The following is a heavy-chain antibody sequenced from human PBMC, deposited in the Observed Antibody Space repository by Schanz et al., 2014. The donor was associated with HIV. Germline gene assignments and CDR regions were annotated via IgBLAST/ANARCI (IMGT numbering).Heavy chain of an antibody. CDR1: GFTFRSYG. V-gene: IGHV3-33*01. D-gene: IGHD6-13*01. Sequence: QVQLVESGGGVVQSGRSLRLSCAASGFTFRSYGMHWVRQAPGKGLEWVALIWYDGSNKIYADSVKGRFTISRDNSKNTLYLQMNSLRPEDTAVYYCARGQPLVQRWFDPWGQGTLVTVSS. J-gene: IGHJ5*02. CDR2: IWYDGSNK. CDR3: ARGQPLVQRWFDP.